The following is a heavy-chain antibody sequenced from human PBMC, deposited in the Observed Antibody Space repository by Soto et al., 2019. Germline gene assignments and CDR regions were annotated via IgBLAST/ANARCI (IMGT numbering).Heavy chain of an antibody. V-gene: IGHV3-23*01. CDR3: AKHRAPTRRFYDLPDY. Sequence: PGGSLRLSCAASGFTFSSYAMSWVRQAPGKGLEWVSGISGSGGSTYYADSVKGRFTISRDNSKNTLYLQMNSLRAEDTAVYYCAKHRAPTRRFYDLPDYWGQGTLVTVSS. J-gene: IGHJ4*02. CDR2: ISGSGGST. D-gene: IGHD3-3*01. CDR1: GFTFSSYA.